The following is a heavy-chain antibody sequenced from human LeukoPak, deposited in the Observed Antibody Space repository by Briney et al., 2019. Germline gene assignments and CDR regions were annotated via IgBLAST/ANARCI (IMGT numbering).Heavy chain of an antibody. Sequence: GGSLRLSCAASGFTFSSYSMNWVRQAPGKGLEWVSYISSSSSTIYYADSVKGRFTISRDNSMNTLYLQMSSLRAEDTALYYCAKDVYGDYFITDAFDIWGQGTMVTVSS. J-gene: IGHJ3*02. V-gene: IGHV3-48*01. CDR1: GFTFSSYS. D-gene: IGHD4-17*01. CDR3: AKDVYGDYFITDAFDI. CDR2: ISSSSSTI.